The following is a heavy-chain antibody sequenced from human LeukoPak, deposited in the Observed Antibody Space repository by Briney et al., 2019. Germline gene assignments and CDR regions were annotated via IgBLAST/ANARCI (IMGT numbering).Heavy chain of an antibody. J-gene: IGHJ4*02. Sequence: PPGGSLRLSCAASGFIFSSYWMSWVRQAPGKGLEWVANIKRDGSEKYYVDSVKGRFTISRDNAKKSLYLQMNSLRAEDTAVYYCARAEYYYDSSGYSYYFDYWGQGTLVTVSS. CDR2: IKRDGSEK. CDR1: GFIFSSYW. D-gene: IGHD3-22*01. V-gene: IGHV3-7*04. CDR3: ARAEYYYDSSGYSYYFDY.